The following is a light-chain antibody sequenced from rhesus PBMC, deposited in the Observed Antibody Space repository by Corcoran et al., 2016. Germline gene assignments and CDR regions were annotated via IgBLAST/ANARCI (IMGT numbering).Light chain of an antibody. CDR1: QSISSW. V-gene: IGKV1-22*01. CDR3: QQYSSSPYS. Sequence: DIQMTQSPSSLSASVGDTVTITCRASQSISSWVAWYQQKPGKAPTLLIYKASSLQSGVPSRFSGSGTGTDFPLTIRRLKSEDFATYYCQQYSSSPYSFGQGTKVEIK. CDR2: KAS. J-gene: IGKJ2*01.